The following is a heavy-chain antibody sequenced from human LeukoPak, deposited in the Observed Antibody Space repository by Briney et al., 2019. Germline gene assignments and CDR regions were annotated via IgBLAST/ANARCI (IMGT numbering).Heavy chain of an antibody. V-gene: IGHV1-46*01. CDR1: GYTFTSYY. CDR3: ARGTVSTSRSYRGWFDP. J-gene: IGHJ5*02. Sequence: ASVKVSCKASGYTFTSYYMHWGRQAPAQGRAWMGIINSSGGSTSDAQKFQGTVCMAKATSTSTVYMELSSLRSEDTAVNYCARGTVSTSRSYRGWFDPWGQGTLVTASS. CDR2: INSSGGST. D-gene: IGHD3-16*02.